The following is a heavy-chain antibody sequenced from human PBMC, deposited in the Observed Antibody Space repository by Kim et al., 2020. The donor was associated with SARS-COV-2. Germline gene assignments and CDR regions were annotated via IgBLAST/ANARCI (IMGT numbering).Heavy chain of an antibody. CDR3: AGESLRYLDWLLWHFDY. D-gene: IGHD3-9*01. V-gene: IGHV3-48*01. Sequence: GGSLRLSCAASGFTFSSYSMNWVRQAPGKGLEWVSYISSSSSTIYYADSVKGRFTISRDNAKNSLYLQMNSLRAEDTAVYYCAGESLRYLDWLLWHFDYWGQGTLVTDSS. J-gene: IGHJ4*02. CDR1: GFTFSSYS. CDR2: ISSSSSTI.